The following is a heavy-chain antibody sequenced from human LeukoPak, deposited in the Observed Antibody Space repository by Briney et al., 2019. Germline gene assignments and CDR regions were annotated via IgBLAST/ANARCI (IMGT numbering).Heavy chain of an antibody. J-gene: IGHJ4*02. Sequence: PSQTLSLTCTVSGGSISSDNYYGNWIRQPAGKGLEWMGRTYTSGSTNYNPSLKTRVTISIDTSKNQFSLKLTSVTAADTAVYYCLLRRDGYTHFDYWGQGTLVTVSS. D-gene: IGHD5-24*01. CDR2: TYTSGST. V-gene: IGHV4-61*02. CDR1: GGSISSDNYY. CDR3: LLRRDGYTHFDY.